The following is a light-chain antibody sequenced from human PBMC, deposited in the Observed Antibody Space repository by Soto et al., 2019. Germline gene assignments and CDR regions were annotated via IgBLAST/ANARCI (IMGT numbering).Light chain of an antibody. CDR2: GSS. CDR1: QSVSNNY. Sequence: EVVLTQSPGTLSLSPGERATLSCRASQSVSNNYFAWYQQKPGQAPRLLIFGSSDSATGIPDRFSGSVSGPYFGFSISSLGPEDFAVYYCQQYGSSPPYTFGQGTKLEIK. V-gene: IGKV3-20*01. CDR3: QQYGSSPPYT. J-gene: IGKJ2*01.